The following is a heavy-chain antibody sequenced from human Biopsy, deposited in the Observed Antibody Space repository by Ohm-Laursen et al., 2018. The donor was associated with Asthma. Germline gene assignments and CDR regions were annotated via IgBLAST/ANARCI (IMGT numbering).Heavy chain of an antibody. CDR2: ISYDGSNK. D-gene: IGHD1-26*01. CDR1: GFTFSSYG. CDR3: ARDGPVGAPSDY. V-gene: IGHV3-30*03. J-gene: IGHJ4*02. Sequence: SLRLSCAASGFTFSSYGMHWVRQAPGKGLGWVAVISYDGSNKYYADSVKGRFTISRDNSKNTLYLQMNSLRSDDTAVYYCARDGPVGAPSDYWGQGTLVTVSS.